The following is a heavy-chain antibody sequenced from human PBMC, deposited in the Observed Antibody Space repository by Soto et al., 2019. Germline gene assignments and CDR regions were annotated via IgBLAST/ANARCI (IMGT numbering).Heavy chain of an antibody. CDR1: GFKFSNYA. D-gene: IGHD3-16*01. Sequence: GGSLRLSCAASGFKFSNYAMSWVRQAPGKGLEWVSLISATGGGTYYADSAKGRFTISRDNSHNTLYLQVHSLTAEDTAVYYCAKDRRAGGNSAFYFDFWGQGAQVTISS. V-gene: IGHV3-23*01. CDR2: ISATGGGT. J-gene: IGHJ4*02. CDR3: AKDRRAGGNSAFYFDF.